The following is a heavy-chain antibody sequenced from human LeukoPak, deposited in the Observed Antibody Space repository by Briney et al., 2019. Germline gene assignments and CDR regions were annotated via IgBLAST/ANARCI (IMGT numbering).Heavy chain of an antibody. V-gene: IGHV3-23*01. CDR2: ISGDGGT. Sequence: GGSLRLSCAASGFTFGSYVMSWVRQAPGKGPEWVSAISGDGGTYYADSVKGRFTISRDNSKNTLYLQMNSLGGEDTALYYCARDYGDYTKGWNLRDFWGQGTLVTVSS. J-gene: IGHJ4*02. CDR1: GFTFGSYV. D-gene: IGHD4-17*01. CDR3: ARDYGDYTKGWNLRDF.